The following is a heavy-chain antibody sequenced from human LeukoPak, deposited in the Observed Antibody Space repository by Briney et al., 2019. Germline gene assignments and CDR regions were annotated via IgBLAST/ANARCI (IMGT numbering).Heavy chain of an antibody. V-gene: IGHV1-18*01. Sequence: GASVKVSCKASGYTFTSHGISWVRQAPGQGLEWMGWISAYNGNTNYAQKLQGRVTMTTDTSTSTAYMEVRSLRSDDTAVYYCALTGIHYFYYYMDVWGKGTTVTVSS. J-gene: IGHJ6*03. D-gene: IGHD2-8*02. CDR1: GYTFTSHG. CDR2: ISAYNGNT. CDR3: ALTGIHYFYYYMDV.